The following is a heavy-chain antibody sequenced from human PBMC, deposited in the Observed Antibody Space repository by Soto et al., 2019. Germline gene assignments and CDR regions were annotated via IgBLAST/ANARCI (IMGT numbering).Heavy chain of an antibody. V-gene: IGHV3-33*08. CDR2: IWYDGSNK. Sequence: VQLVESGGGLIQPGGSLRLSCAASGFTVSSNYMSWVRQAPGKGLEWVAVIWYDGSNKYYADSVKGRFTISRDNSKNTLYLQMNSLRAEDTAVYYCARGGRTLYYYYGMDVWGQGTTVTVSS. D-gene: IGHD1-26*01. CDR1: GFTVSSNY. J-gene: IGHJ6*02. CDR3: ARGGRTLYYYYGMDV.